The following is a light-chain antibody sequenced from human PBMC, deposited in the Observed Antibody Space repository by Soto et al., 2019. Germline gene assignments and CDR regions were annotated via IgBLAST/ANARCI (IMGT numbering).Light chain of an antibody. CDR3: CSYADGRIYF. CDR2: YVD. Sequence: QSVLTQPASLSGSPGQSITISCTGTSRDVGAYDYASWYLQYPDKAPQLLIYYVDHRPSGVSSRFSGSKSGNTASLTISGLQAEDEGDYYCCSYADGRIYFLGTGTKVTVL. V-gene: IGLV2-14*03. CDR1: SRDVGAYDY. J-gene: IGLJ1*01.